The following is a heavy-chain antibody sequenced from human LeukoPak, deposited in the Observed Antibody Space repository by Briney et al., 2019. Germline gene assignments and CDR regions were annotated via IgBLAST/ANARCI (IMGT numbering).Heavy chain of an antibody. J-gene: IGHJ4*02. V-gene: IGHV3-48*03. CDR1: GFTFSSYE. CDR3: ASLGSVLGYCSGGSCLVDY. Sequence: GGSLRLSCAASGFTFSSYEMNWVRQAPGKGLEWVSYISSSGSTIYYADSVKGRFTISRDNAKNSLYLQMNSLRAEDPAVYYCASLGSVLGYCSGGSCLVDYWGQGTLVTVCS. D-gene: IGHD2-15*01. CDR2: ISSSGSTI.